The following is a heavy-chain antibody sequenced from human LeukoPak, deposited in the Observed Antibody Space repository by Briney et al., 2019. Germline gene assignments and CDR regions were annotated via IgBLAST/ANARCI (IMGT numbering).Heavy chain of an antibody. Sequence: ASVKVSFKVSGYTLTELSMHWVRQAPGKGLEWMGGFDPEDGETIYAQKFQGRVTMTEDTSTDTAYMELSSLRSEDTAVYYCATKYYDFWSGYSYNWFDPWGQGTLVTVSS. J-gene: IGHJ5*02. CDR1: GYTLTELS. V-gene: IGHV1-24*01. CDR3: ATKYYDFWSGYSYNWFDP. CDR2: FDPEDGET. D-gene: IGHD3-3*01.